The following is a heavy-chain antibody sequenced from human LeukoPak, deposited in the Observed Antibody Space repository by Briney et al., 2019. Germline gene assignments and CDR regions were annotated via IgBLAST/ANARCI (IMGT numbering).Heavy chain of an antibody. J-gene: IGHJ5*02. CDR3: YVEGDGVLAAFRWFDP. Sequence: SETLSLTCTVSGGSISSSSYCWGWIRQPPGKGLEWIGSIYYSGSTYYNPSLKSRVTISVDTSKNQFSLKLSSATAADTAVYYCYVEGDGVLAAFRWFDPWGQGTLVTVSS. CDR1: GGSISSSSYC. CDR2: IYYSGST. D-gene: IGHD2-15*01. V-gene: IGHV4-39*01.